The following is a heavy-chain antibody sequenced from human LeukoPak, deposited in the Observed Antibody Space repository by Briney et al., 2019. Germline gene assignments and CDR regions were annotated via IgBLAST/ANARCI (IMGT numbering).Heavy chain of an antibody. D-gene: IGHD6-13*01. CDR3: ARQIASAGTAGFDF. V-gene: IGHV4-4*07. CDR1: GGSISSYY. J-gene: IGHJ4*02. CDR2: IYSTGST. Sequence: PSETLSLTCTVSGGSISSYYWSWIRQPAGKGLEWIGRIYSTGSTNYNPSLKSRVTMSVDTSKNQFSLRLRSVTATDTAVYYCARQIASAGTAGFDFWGQGALVTVSS.